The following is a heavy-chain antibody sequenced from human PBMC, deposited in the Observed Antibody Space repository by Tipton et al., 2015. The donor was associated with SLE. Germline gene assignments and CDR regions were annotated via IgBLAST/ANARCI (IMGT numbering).Heavy chain of an antibody. CDR2: ISAYNGNT. CDR3: ARDRGEEWLFSGYIDV. D-gene: IGHD3-3*01. CDR1: GYTFTSYG. J-gene: IGHJ6*03. Sequence: QLVQSGAEVKKPGASVKVSCKASGYTFTSYGISWVRQAPGQGLEWMGWISAYNGNTNYAQKLQGRVTMTTDTSTSTAYMELRSRGSDETACYYGARDRGEEWLFSGYIDVCGKGTTVTVSS. V-gene: IGHV1-18*01.